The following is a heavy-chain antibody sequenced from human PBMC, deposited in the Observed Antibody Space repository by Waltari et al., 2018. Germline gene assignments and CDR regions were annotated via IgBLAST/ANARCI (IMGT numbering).Heavy chain of an antibody. CDR3: ARAVTAGDAFDI. CDR1: GYTFTGYY. J-gene: IGHJ3*02. V-gene: IGHV1-2*02. CDR2: IKPNSGGT. Sequence: QVQLVQSGAEVKKPGASVKVSCKASGYTFTGYYMHWVRQAPGQGREWMGWIKPNSGGTNDAQKFQGRVTMTRDTSISTAYMELSRLRSDDTAVYYCARAVTAGDAFDIWGQGTMVTVSS. D-gene: IGHD2-21*02.